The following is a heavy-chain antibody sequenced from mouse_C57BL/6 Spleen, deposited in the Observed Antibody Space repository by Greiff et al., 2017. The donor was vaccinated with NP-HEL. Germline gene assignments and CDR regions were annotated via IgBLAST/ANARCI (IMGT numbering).Heavy chain of an antibody. CDR3: ARTSSGPYGFDY. CDR2: IDPSDSYT. J-gene: IGHJ2*01. Sequence: QVQLQQPGAELVMPGASVKLSCKASGYTFTSYWMHWVKQRPGQGLEWIGEIDPSDSYTNYNQKFKGKSTLTVDKSSSTAYMQLSSLTSEDSAVYYCARTSSGPYGFDYWGQGTTLTVSS. D-gene: IGHD3-2*02. CDR1: GYTFTSYW. V-gene: IGHV1-69*01.